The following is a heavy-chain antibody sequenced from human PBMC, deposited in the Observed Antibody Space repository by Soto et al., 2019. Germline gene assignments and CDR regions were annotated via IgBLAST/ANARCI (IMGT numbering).Heavy chain of an antibody. CDR3: ANDRPRRTSGYFFDL. Sequence: EVQLLESGGKLVQPGGSLTLSCAASGFTFSTYAMAWVRQAPGKGLEWVSGVSASGVNTDYADPVKGRFYISRDNSKNTVSLHMNGLRAEDTALYYCANDRPRRTSGYFFDLWGQGTPVTVSS. J-gene: IGHJ4*02. D-gene: IGHD7-27*01. CDR2: VSASGVNT. V-gene: IGHV3-23*01. CDR1: GFTFSTYA.